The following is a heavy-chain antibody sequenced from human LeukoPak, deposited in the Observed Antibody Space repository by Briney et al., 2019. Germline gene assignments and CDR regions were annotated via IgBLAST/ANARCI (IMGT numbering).Heavy chain of an antibody. CDR1: GFTFSSYA. CDR2: ISGSGGST. CDR3: AKGKYYGVNSGHDY. D-gene: IGHD4/OR15-4a*01. Sequence: SGGSLRLSCAASGFTFSSYAMSWVRQAPGKGLEWVSGISGSGGSTYYADSVKGRFTISRDNSKNTLYLQMNSLRAEDTAVYYCAKGKYYGVNSGHDYWGQGTLVTVSS. V-gene: IGHV3-23*01. J-gene: IGHJ4*02.